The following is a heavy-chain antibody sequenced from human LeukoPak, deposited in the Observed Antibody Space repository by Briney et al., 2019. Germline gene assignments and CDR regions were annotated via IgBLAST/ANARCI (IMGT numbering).Heavy chain of an antibody. CDR2: ISGGGGNT. CDR1: GFTFSSYA. Sequence: PGGSLRLSCAASGFTFSSYAMSWVRQAPGKGLEWVSAISGGGGNTHYADSVKGRFTISRDNSKNTLYLQTNSLRTEDTAVYYCAKEPYSSSWRFDYWGQGTLVTVSS. J-gene: IGHJ4*02. CDR3: AKEPYSSSWRFDY. D-gene: IGHD6-13*01. V-gene: IGHV3-23*01.